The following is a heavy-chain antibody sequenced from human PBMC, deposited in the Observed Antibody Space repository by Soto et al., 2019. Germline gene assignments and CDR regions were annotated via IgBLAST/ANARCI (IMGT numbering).Heavy chain of an antibody. J-gene: IGHJ3*02. CDR1: GGTFSSYA. V-gene: IGHV1-69*13. CDR3: ALAVAGTSTDAFDI. CDR2: IIPIFGTA. D-gene: IGHD6-19*01. Sequence: ASVKVSCKASGGTFSSYAISWVRQAPGQGLEWMGGIIPIFGTANYAQKFQGRVTITADESTSTAYMELSSLRSEDTAVYYCALAVAGTSTDAFDIWGQGTMVTVSS.